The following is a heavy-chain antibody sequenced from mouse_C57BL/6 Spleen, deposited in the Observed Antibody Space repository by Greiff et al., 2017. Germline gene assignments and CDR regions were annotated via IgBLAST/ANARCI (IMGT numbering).Heavy chain of an antibody. V-gene: IGHV3-1*01. CDR1: GYSITSGYD. Sequence: DVHLVESGPGMVKPSQSLSLTCTVTGYSITSGYDWHWIRHFPGNKLEWMGYISYSGSTNYNPSLKSRISITHDTSKNHFFLKLNSVTTEDTATYYCARAGSSYHWYFDVWGTGTTVTVSS. D-gene: IGHD1-1*01. J-gene: IGHJ1*03. CDR2: ISYSGST. CDR3: ARAGSSYHWYFDV.